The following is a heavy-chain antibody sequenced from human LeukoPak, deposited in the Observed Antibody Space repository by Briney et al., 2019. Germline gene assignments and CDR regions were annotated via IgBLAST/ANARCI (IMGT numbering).Heavy chain of an antibody. CDR3: AREFRGYCSSTSCYKGHSSSDY. Sequence: ASVKVSCKASGYTFTSYYMHWVRQAPGQGLEWMGIINPSGGSTSYVQKFQGRVTMTRDTSTSTVYMELSSLRSEDTAVYYCAREFRGYCSSTSCYKGHSSSDYWGQGTLVTVSS. V-gene: IGHV1-46*01. D-gene: IGHD2-2*02. J-gene: IGHJ4*02. CDR2: INPSGGST. CDR1: GYTFTSYY.